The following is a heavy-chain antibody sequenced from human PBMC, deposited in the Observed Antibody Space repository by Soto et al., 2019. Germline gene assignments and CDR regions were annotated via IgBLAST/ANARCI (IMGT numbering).Heavy chain of an antibody. CDR2: IDPRDSYT. J-gene: IGHJ4*01. CDR1: GYIFTTYW. D-gene: IGHD2-21*01. V-gene: IGHV5-10-1*01. Sequence: GESLKISCKGSGYIFTTYWIIWLRQTPGKGLEWMGSIDPRDSYTSYSPSFQGHVTISADKSISAAYLQWSSLKDSDTAIYYCSRGRPEWGGGDFWGHGSLVTVSS. CDR3: SRGRPEWGGGDF.